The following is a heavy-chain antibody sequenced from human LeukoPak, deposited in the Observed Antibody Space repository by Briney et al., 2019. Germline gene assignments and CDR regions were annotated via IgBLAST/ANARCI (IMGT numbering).Heavy chain of an antibody. V-gene: IGHV1-2*02. CDR1: GYTFTGYY. CDR3: ARDPSMIVDYFDY. CDR2: INSNSGGT. J-gene: IGHJ4*02. Sequence: ASVKVSCKASGYTFTGYYMHWVRQAPGQGLEWMGWINSNSGGTNYAQKFQGRVTMTRDTSISTAYMELSRLRSDDTAVYYCARDPSMIVDYFDYWGQGTLVTVSS. D-gene: IGHD3-22*01.